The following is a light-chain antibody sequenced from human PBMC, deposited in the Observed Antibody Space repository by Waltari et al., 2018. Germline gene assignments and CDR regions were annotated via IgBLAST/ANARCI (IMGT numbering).Light chain of an antibody. Sequence: SSKLTQDPAVSVALGQTVKITCLGDRLRRFYASWYQQRPGQAPILVLYGQDNRPSGIPERFSGSTSGNTASLTITGAQADDEADYYCHSRDTSSTRVFGGGTRLTV. V-gene: IGLV3-19*01. J-gene: IGLJ2*01. CDR2: GQD. CDR3: HSRDTSSTRV. CDR1: RLRRFY.